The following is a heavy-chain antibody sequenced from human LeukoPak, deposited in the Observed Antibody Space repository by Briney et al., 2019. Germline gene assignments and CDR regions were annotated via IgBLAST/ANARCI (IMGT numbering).Heavy chain of an antibody. CDR2: IVGSGGST. CDR1: GFTSSSYA. D-gene: IGHD6-19*01. J-gene: IGHJ4*02. CDR3: AKVHSSGWVFDY. V-gene: IGHV3-23*01. Sequence: PGGSLRLSCAVSGFTSSSYAMSWLRQAPGKGLEWVSGIVGSGGSTYSADSVKGRFTISRDNSKNTLYLQMNSLRVEDTAVYYCAKVHSSGWVFDYWGQGTLVTVSS.